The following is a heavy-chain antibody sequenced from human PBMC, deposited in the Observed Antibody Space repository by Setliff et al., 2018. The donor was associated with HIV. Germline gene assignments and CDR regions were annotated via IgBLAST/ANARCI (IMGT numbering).Heavy chain of an antibody. J-gene: IGHJ6*02. Sequence: SRGSLRLSCGASGFTFDDYTMHWVRQAPGKGLEWVSLITGNGVSTYYADSVKGRFTISRDNSKNSLHLQMSSLRPEDTAFYYCAKGLKHRSDSAWFYYDMDVWGPGTTVTVSS. CDR1: GFTFDDYT. D-gene: IGHD6-19*01. V-gene: IGHV3-43*01. CDR2: ITGNGVST. CDR3: AKGLKHRSDSAWFYYDMDV.